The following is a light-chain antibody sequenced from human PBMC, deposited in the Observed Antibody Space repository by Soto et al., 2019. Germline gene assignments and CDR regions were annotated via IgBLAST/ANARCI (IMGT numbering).Light chain of an antibody. CDR3: TSWTSTSTYV. Sequence: QSVLTQDASVSGSPGQSITISCTGTSSDVGGYNYVSWYQQHPGKAPKLMTYDVFTRPSGISNRFSGSKSGNTASLTISALQAEDEADYYCTSWTSTSTYVFGSGTRSPS. V-gene: IGLV2-14*01. CDR1: SSDVGGYNY. CDR2: DVF. J-gene: IGLJ1*01.